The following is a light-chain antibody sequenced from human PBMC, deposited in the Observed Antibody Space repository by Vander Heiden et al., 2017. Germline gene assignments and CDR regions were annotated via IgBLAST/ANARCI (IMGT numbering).Light chain of an antibody. CDR2: LGS. CDR1: QSLLHSNGCNY. V-gene: IGKV2-28*01. Sequence: DIVMTQSPLSLPVTPGEPASISCRSSQSLLHSNGCNYLDWYLQKPGQSPQLLIYLGSNRASGVPDRFSGSGSGTDFTLKISRVEAEDVGVYYCMQALQTPTTFGQGTRLEIK. J-gene: IGKJ5*01. CDR3: MQALQTPTT.